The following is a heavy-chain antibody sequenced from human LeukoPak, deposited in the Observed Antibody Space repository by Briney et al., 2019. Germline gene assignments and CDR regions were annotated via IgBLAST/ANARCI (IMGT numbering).Heavy chain of an antibody. CDR1: GYSFTSYW. J-gene: IGHJ6*03. CDR3: ARQDPVDYYYMDV. D-gene: IGHD4-23*01. V-gene: IGHV5-51*01. CDR2: IYPGDSDT. Sequence: GESLKISCKGSGYSFTSYWIGWVRQMPGKGLEWMGIIYPGDSDTGYSPSFQGQVTISADKSISTAYLQWSSLKASDTAMYYCARQDPVDYYYMDVWGKGTTVTVSS.